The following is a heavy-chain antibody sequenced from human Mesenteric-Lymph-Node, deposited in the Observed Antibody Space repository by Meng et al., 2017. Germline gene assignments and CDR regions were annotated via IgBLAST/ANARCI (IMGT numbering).Heavy chain of an antibody. Sequence: EVHLLESGGGLLQPGGSLGLSCAASGFTFSNYAMSWVRRAPGKGLEWVSAISGSGVATYYADSVKGRFTISRDNSKNTLYLQMNTLRGEDTALYYCAKNTSSWYSSWGQGALVTVSS. CDR3: AKNTSSWYSS. CDR1: GFTFSNYA. CDR2: ISGSGVAT. V-gene: IGHV3-23*01. J-gene: IGHJ4*02. D-gene: IGHD6-13*01.